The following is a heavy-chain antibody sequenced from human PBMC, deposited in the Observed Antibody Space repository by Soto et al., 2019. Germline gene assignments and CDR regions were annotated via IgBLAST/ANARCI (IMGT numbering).Heavy chain of an antibody. Sequence: PGGSLRLSCVASGFTFSDYAMAWVRQAPDKGLEWVSSINPSGGGTYYAESVKGRFTISRDSSNNMVYLQMNSLRPEDTAIYYCAKDRSTGWYYFDHWGQGTPVTVSS. CDR3: AKDRSTGWYYFDH. V-gene: IGHV3-23*01. CDR2: INPSGGGT. J-gene: IGHJ4*02. D-gene: IGHD6-19*01. CDR1: GFTFSDYA.